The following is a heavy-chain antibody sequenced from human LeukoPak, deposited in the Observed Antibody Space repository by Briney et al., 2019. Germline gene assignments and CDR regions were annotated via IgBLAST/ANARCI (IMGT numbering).Heavy chain of an antibody. D-gene: IGHD6-13*01. CDR1: GFTFSSYG. V-gene: IGHV4-31*02. CDR3: ATYQTAAGTGHDY. CDR2: IYYSGST. J-gene: IGHJ4*02. Sequence: LRLSCAASGFTFSSYGMHWIRQHPGKGLEWIGYIYYSGSTYYNPSLKSRVTISVDTSKNQFSLKLSSVTAADTAVYYCATYQTAAGTGHDYWGQGTLVTVSS.